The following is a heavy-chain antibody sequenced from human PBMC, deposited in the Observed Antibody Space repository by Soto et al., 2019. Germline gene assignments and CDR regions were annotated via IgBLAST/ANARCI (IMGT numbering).Heavy chain of an antibody. CDR3: ARACQCAGDYVMDV. V-gene: IGHV1-18*01. CDR1: GYTFTSYG. CDR2: ISAYNGNT. D-gene: IGHD3-10*02. Sequence: ASVKVSCKASGYTFTSYGISWVRQAPGQGLEWMGWISAYNGNTNYAQKLQGRVTMTTDTSTSTAYMELRSLRSDDTAVYYCARACQCAGDYVMDVWGQGTTVTVSS. J-gene: IGHJ6*02.